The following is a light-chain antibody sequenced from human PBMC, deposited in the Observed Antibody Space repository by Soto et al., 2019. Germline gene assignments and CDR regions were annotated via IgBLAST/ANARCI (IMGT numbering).Light chain of an antibody. Sequence: QSVLTQPASVSGSPGQSITISCTGTSSDVGGYIYVSWYQQHPGKAPKLMIYDVTSRPSGVSYRFSGSKSGNTASLTISGLQDEDEADYYCSSYTTRSSYVFGTGTKVTVL. J-gene: IGLJ1*01. CDR1: SSDVGGYIY. CDR3: SSYTTRSSYV. V-gene: IGLV2-14*01. CDR2: DVT.